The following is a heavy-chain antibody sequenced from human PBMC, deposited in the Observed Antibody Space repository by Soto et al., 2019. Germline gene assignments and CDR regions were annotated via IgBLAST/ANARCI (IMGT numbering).Heavy chain of an antibody. CDR2: ISAYNGNT. J-gene: IGHJ4*02. D-gene: IGHD3-22*01. Sequence: ASVKVSCKGSGYTFSRYGISWGRQAPGQGLEWMGWISAYNGNTNYAQKLQGRVTMTTDTSTSTAYMELRSLRSDDTAVYYCARDSPSYYYDSSGWWGQGTLVTVSS. V-gene: IGHV1-18*01. CDR1: GYTFSRYG. CDR3: ARDSPSYYYDSSGW.